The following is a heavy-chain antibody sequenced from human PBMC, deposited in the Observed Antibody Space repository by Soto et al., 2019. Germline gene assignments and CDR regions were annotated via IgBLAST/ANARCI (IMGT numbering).Heavy chain of an antibody. CDR2: ITNSGGRT. V-gene: IGHV3-23*01. J-gene: IGHJ5*02. CDR3: ASSSTVLLPTAMTGWFDP. D-gene: IGHD2-2*01. CDR1: GFTFSSYA. Sequence: EVQLLESGGGLVQPGGSLRLSCAASGFTFSSYAMSWVRQAPGKGLGWVSTITNSGGRTYYADSVKGRFAISRDNSKNTLYLQMTSLRPEDTAVYYCASSSTVLLPTAMTGWFDPWGQGTRVTVSS.